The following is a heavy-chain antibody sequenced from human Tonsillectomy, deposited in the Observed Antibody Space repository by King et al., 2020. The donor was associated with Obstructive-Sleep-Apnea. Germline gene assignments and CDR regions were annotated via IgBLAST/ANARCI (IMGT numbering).Heavy chain of an antibody. V-gene: IGHV3-72*01. CDR1: GFTFSDHY. J-gene: IGHJ6*02. CDR2: TRNKANSYTT. D-gene: IGHD3-10*01. CDR3: VREGGVRGFNYYYGMDV. Sequence: VQLVESGGGLVQPGGSLRRSCAASGFTFSDHYMDWVRQAPGKGLEWVGRTRNKANSYTTEYAASVKGRFTISRDDSKKSLYLQMNSLKTEDTAVYYCVREGGVRGFNYYYGMDVWGQGTTVTVSS.